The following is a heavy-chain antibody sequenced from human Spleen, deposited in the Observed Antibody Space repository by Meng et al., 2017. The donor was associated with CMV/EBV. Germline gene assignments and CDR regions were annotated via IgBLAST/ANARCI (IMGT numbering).Heavy chain of an antibody. D-gene: IGHD2-2*01. CDR3: ARGRRVTAPRRVVPAATPCYFDY. Sequence: GSLRLSCAVYGAAFSGYYYNWIRQPPEKGLEWIGEINQSGSSNYNPSLKSRVTISLDTSKNQFSLKLSSVTAADTAVYYCARGRRVTAPRRVVPAATPCYFDYWGQGTLVTVSS. J-gene: IGHJ4*02. CDR1: GAAFSGYY. CDR2: INQSGSS. V-gene: IGHV4-34*01.